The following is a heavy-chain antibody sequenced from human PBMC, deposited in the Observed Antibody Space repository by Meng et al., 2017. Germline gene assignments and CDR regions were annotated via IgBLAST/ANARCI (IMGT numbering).Heavy chain of an antibody. CDR3: AREKGATRAFDI. D-gene: IGHD1-26*01. CDR1: GFTFDDYG. CDR2: INWNGGST. J-gene: IGHJ3*02. Sequence: GESLKIYCAASGFTFDDYGMSWVRQAPGQGLEWVSGINWNGGSTGYADTVKGRFTISRDNAKNSLYLQMNSLRAEDTALYYCAREKGATRAFDIWGQGTMVTVSS. V-gene: IGHV3-20*04.